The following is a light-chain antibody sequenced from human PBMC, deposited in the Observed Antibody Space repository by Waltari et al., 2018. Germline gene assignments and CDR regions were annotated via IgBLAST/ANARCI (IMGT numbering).Light chain of an antibody. V-gene: IGLV1-40*01. Sequence: QSVLTQPPSVSGAPGHRVTISGTGSDSNLGAGYYLPCSPQLPGTAPKLLIYGNTNRPSGVPDRFSGSKSGTSGSLAITGLQAEDEAYYYCQSYDRSLTGSWVFGGGTKLTVL. CDR1: DSNLGAGYY. CDR3: QSYDRSLTGSWV. CDR2: GNT. J-gene: IGLJ3*02.